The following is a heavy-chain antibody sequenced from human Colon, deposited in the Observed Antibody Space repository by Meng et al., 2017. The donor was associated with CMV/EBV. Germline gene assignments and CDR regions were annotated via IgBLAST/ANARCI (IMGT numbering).Heavy chain of an antibody. D-gene: IGHD4-11*01. V-gene: IGHV3-74*01. CDR3: VRDVPGDIDYIFDS. J-gene: IGHJ4*02. Sequence: GESLKISCVASGLTLSRYWMHWVRQVPGEGPMWVARISHDRDNAIYADSVKGRFTASRDSTRNIVYLQMNSLRVDDTAIYFCVRDVPGDIDYIFDSWGQGAQVTVSS. CDR2: ISHDRDNA. CDR1: GLTLSRYW.